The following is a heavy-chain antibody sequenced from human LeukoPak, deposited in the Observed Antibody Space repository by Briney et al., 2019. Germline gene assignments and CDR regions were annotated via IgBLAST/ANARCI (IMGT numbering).Heavy chain of an antibody. V-gene: IGHV4-59*08. J-gene: IGHJ4*02. CDR2: IYYSGST. Sequence: SETLSLTCAVYGGSFSGYYWSWIRQPPGKGLECIGYIYYSGSTNSNPSLKSRVTISVDTSKKQFSLKLSSVTAADTAVYYCARASRRGNYYDSSGLFFDYWGQGTLVTVSS. CDR3: ARASRRGNYYDSSGLFFDY. CDR1: GGSFSGYY. D-gene: IGHD3-22*01.